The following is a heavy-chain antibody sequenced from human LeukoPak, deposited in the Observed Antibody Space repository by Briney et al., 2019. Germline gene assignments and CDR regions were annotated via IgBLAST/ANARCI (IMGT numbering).Heavy chain of an antibody. J-gene: IGHJ3*02. Sequence: GGSLRLSCAASGFTFSSYAMHWVRQAPGKALEGVAVISYDGSNKYYADSVKGRFTISRDNSKNTLYLQMNSLRAEDTAVYYCARGRYSGSYPDAFDIWGQGTMVTVSS. CDR2: ISYDGSNK. V-gene: IGHV3-30*04. CDR1: GFTFSSYA. CDR3: ARGRYSGSYPDAFDI. D-gene: IGHD1-26*01.